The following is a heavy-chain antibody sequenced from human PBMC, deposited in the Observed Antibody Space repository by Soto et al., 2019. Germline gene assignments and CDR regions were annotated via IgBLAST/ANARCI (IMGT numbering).Heavy chain of an antibody. CDR2: INRSGGST. V-gene: IGHV1-46*01. J-gene: IGHJ4*02. Sequence: ASVKVSCKASGYTFTSYYMHCVRQPPGQGLEWMGIINRSGGSTIYAQNFQGRVTMTRDTSTSTVYMELSSLRSEDTAVYYCARDHTAMVFDYWGQGTVVTVSS. CDR1: GYTFTSYY. D-gene: IGHD5-18*01. CDR3: ARDHTAMVFDY.